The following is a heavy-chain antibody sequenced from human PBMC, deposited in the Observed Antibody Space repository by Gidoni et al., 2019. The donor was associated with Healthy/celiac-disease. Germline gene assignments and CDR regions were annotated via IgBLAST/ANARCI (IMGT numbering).Heavy chain of an antibody. CDR3: ASPPVTASIKDAFDI. CDR2: ST. J-gene: IGHJ3*02. V-gene: IGHV4-39*01. D-gene: IGHD5-18*01. Sequence: STYYNPSLKSRVTISVDTSKNQFSLKLSSVTAADTAVYYCASPPVTASIKDAFDIWGQGTMVTVSS.